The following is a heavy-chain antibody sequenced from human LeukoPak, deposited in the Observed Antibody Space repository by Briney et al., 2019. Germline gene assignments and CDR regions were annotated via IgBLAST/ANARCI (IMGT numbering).Heavy chain of an antibody. V-gene: IGHV4-59*01. CDR2: LYYSGNT. CDR1: GGSIRSYQ. D-gene: IGHD2-15*01. J-gene: IGHJ3*02. Sequence: SETLSLTCTVSGGSIRSYQWSWIRQPPGKGLEWIAYLYYSGNTNYNPSLKSRLTLSVDTSKNQFSLKLNSVIAADTALYYCARHGGTSLHYAFDIWGQETMVTVSS. CDR3: ARHGGTSLHYAFDI.